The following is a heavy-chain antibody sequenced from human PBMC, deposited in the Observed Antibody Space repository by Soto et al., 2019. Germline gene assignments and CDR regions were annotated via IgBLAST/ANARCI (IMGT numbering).Heavy chain of an antibody. CDR2: IYSGGST. Sequence: GGSLRLSCAASGFTVSSNYINWVRQAPGKGLEWVSVIYSGGSTYYADSVKGRFTISRDNAKNTLYLQMNSLRAEDTAVYYCAKWSEIHRSFDYWGQGIQVTVSS. CDR1: GFTVSSNY. D-gene: IGHD3-3*01. J-gene: IGHJ4*02. V-gene: IGHV3-66*01. CDR3: AKWSEIHRSFDY.